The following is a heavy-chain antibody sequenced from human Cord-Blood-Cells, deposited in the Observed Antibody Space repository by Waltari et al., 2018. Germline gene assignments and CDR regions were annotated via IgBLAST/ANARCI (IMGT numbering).Heavy chain of an antibody. CDR2: IYHSGST. J-gene: IGHJ4*02. V-gene: IGHV4-4*02. D-gene: IGHD3-9*01. CDR1: AGSISSSNW. Sequence: QVQLQESGPGLVNPSGTLSLTCAVSAGSISSSNWWSWVRQPPGKGLEWIGEIYHSGSTNYNPSLKSRVTISVDKSKNQFSRKLRSVTAADTAVYYCARTTDILTGYYDYWGQGTLVTVSS. CDR3: ARTTDILTGYYDY.